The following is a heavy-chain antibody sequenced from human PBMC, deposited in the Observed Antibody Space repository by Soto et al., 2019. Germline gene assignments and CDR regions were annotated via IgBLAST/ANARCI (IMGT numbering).Heavy chain of an antibody. CDR3: ARRRGYCSGGSCLAWFDP. CDR1: GRTNSRCY. V-gene: IGHV4-59*08. CDR2: IYYSGST. J-gene: IGHJ5*02. Sequence: SETISPSCTVPGRTNSRCYWRWIRQPPGNGLEWIGYIYYSGSTNYNPSLKSRLTISVDTSKNQFSLKLSSVTAADTAVYYCARRRGYCSGGSCLAWFDPWGQGTLVTVSS. D-gene: IGHD2-15*01.